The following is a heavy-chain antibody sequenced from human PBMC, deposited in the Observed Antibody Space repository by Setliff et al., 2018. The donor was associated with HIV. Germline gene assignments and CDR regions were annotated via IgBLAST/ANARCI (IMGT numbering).Heavy chain of an antibody. CDR3: VKNIGGYSSSSVFDY. Sequence: GGSLRLSCAASGFTFSSYAMHWVRQAPGKGLEWVSIISWDGGNTYYADSVKGRFTISRDNSKNSLYLQMNSRRTEDTALYYCVKNIGGYSSSSVFDYWGQGTLVTVSS. J-gene: IGHJ4*02. CDR1: GFTFSSYA. D-gene: IGHD6-6*01. CDR2: ISWDGGNT. V-gene: IGHV3-43*01.